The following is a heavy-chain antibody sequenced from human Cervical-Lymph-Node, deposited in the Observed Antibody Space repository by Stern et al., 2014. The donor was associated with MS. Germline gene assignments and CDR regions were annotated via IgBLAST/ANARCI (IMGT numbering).Heavy chain of an antibody. D-gene: IGHD4-17*01. Sequence: QVQLVQSGPGLVKPSQTLSLICTVSGDSIRSGRYYWTWIRQHPGKGLEWIGYIHYGGSTYYSPSLKSRVSISADTSKNQFSLKLRSVTAADTALYYCLRDTGAGHGDYGSDWFDPWGPGTLVIVSS. CDR3: LRDTGAGHGDYGSDWFDP. V-gene: IGHV4-31*03. CDR2: IHYGGST. J-gene: IGHJ5*02. CDR1: GDSIRSGRYY.